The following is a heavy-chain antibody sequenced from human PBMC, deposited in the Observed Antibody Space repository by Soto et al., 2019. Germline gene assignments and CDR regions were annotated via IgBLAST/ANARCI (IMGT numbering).Heavy chain of an antibody. V-gene: IGHV2-5*02. Sequence: QITLKESGRTLVKPTQTLTVTCSFSGFSLSTSGVGVAWIRQPPGKALEWLSLIYWDGDKRFSPFLKSRLTITKDTSENQVVLTLRNMDPVDTATYYCAHKGGRGAAMDVWGQGTTVTVSS. J-gene: IGHJ6*02. D-gene: IGHD2-15*01. CDR1: GFSLSTSGVG. CDR3: AHKGGRGAAMDV. CDR2: IYWDGDK.